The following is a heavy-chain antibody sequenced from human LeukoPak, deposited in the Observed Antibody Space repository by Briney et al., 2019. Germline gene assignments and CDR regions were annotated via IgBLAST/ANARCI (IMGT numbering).Heavy chain of an antibody. J-gene: IGHJ3*02. D-gene: IGHD3-22*01. CDR2: INPNSGGT. Sequence: ASVKVSCKASGYTFTGYYMHWVRQAPGQGLEWMGWINPNSGGTNYAQKFQGRVTMTRDTSISTAYMELSRLRSDDTAVYYCARQLRIPYDSSGYYYWGAFDIWGQGTMVTVSS. CDR3: ARQLRIPYDSSGYYYWGAFDI. V-gene: IGHV1-2*02. CDR1: GYTFTGYY.